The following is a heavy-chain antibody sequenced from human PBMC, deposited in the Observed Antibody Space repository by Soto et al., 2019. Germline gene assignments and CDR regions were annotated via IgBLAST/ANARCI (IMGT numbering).Heavy chain of an antibody. CDR2: IYYNGYT. Sequence: SETLSLTCSVSGGSISGYYWSWIRQPPGKGLEWIGYIYYNGYTIYSPSLNSRVTISVDTSKNQFSLKLTSVTAADTAMYYCTRHPPIARFENGLDVWGQGTTVS. CDR3: TRHPPIARFENGLDV. D-gene: IGHD2-21*01. V-gene: IGHV4-59*08. J-gene: IGHJ6*02. CDR1: GGSISGYY.